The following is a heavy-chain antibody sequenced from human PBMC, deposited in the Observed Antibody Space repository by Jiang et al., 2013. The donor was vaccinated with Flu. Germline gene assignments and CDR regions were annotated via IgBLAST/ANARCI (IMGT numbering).Heavy chain of an antibody. V-gene: IGHV1-2*04. J-gene: IGHJ3*02. CDR3: ARDGGATGVWAFDI. D-gene: IGHD1-26*01. CDR1: GYTFTGYY. Sequence: LVESGAEVKKPGASVKVSCKASGYTFTGYYMHWVRQAPGQGLEWMGWINPNSGGTNYAQKFQGWVTMTRDTSISTAYMELSRLRSDDTAVYYCARDGGATGVWAFDIWGQGTMVTVSS. CDR2: INPNSGGT.